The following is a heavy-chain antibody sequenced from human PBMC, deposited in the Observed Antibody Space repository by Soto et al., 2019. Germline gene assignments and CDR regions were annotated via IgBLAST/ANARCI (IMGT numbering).Heavy chain of an antibody. Sequence: EVQLLESGGGLLQPGGSLRLSCTASGFTFNNYAMSWLRQAPGKGLEWVSTISGSGGSTYYAGSVKGRFTISRDNTKNTLYLQMNSLRAEDTTTYYCAKDLFRSGSSTENLDYWGKGTLVTVSS. CDR1: GFTFNNYA. D-gene: IGHD6-6*01. CDR2: ISGSGGST. J-gene: IGHJ4*02. CDR3: AKDLFRSGSSTENLDY. V-gene: IGHV3-23*01.